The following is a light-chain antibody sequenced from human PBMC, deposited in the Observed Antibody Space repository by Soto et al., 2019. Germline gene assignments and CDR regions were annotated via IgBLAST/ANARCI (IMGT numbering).Light chain of an antibody. CDR3: ATWDDSLNAVV. J-gene: IGLJ2*01. CDR1: NSNIGSNT. CDR2: NNY. Sequence: QSVLTQPPSASGTPGQRDTISCSGSNSNIGSNTVNWYQQVPGTAPKLLIYNNYQRPSGVPDRFSGSQSGTSASLAISGLQSEDETDYYCATWDDSLNAVVFGGGTKLTVL. V-gene: IGLV1-44*01.